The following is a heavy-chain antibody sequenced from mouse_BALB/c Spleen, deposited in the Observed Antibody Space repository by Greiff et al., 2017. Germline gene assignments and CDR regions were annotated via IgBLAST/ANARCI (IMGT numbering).Heavy chain of an antibody. Sequence: EVKLQESGPSLVKPSQTLSLTCSVTGDSITSGYWNWIRKFPGNKLEYMGYISYSGSTYYNPSLKSRISITRDTSKNQYYLQLNSVTTEDTATYYSARYGDDYAWYFDVWGAGTTVTVSS. CDR2: ISYSGST. D-gene: IGHD2-4*01. J-gene: IGHJ1*01. CDR1: GDSITSGY. V-gene: IGHV3-8*02. CDR3: ARYGDDYAWYFDV.